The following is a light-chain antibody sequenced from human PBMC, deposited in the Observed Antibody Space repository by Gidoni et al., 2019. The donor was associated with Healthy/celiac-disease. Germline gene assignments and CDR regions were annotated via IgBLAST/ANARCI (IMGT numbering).Light chain of an antibody. Sequence: DIQLTQPPSFLSASVGDRVTITCRASQGISSYLAWYQQKPGRAPKLLIYAASTLQSGVPSRYSGSESGTEFPLTIIRLQPDDFATYYCQQFNSYPPKLTFGGGTKVEIK. CDR2: AAS. CDR3: QQFNSYPPKLT. V-gene: IGKV1-9*01. CDR1: QGISSY. J-gene: IGKJ4*01.